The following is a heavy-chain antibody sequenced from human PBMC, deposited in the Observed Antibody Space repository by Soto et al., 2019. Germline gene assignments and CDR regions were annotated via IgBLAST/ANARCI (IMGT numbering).Heavy chain of an antibody. V-gene: IGHV2-5*02. CDR3: AHGSGWLSDY. J-gene: IGHJ4*02. D-gene: IGHD6-19*01. CDR2: IYWDDDN. Sequence: QITLNESSPTLVKPTQTLTLTCSFSGFSLTSTVVGVNWIRQPPGKALEWLALIYWDDDNHFSPSLKSRLSVTKDTSKNQVVLTMTNMDPVDTATYYCAHGSGWLSDYWGQGILVTVSS. CDR1: GFSLTSTVVG.